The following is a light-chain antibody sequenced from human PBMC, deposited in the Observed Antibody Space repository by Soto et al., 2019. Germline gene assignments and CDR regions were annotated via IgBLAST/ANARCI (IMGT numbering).Light chain of an antibody. Sequence: EIVLTQSPGTLALSPGESVTLSCRASRSVASIYLAWYQQKPGQAPRLVIYATSRRATGIPDRFSGSGSGTDFPLTISRLEPEDFAVYYCQQYGNSPRYSFGQGTRLEIK. J-gene: IGKJ2*03. CDR1: RSVASIY. V-gene: IGKV3-20*01. CDR3: QQYGNSPRYS. CDR2: ATS.